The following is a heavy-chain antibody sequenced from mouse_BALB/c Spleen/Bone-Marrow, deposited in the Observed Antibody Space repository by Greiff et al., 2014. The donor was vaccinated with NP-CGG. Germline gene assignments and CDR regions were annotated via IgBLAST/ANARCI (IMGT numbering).Heavy chain of an antibody. J-gene: IGHJ2*01. Sequence: VQLQQSGAELVKPGASVKLSCKASGYTFTSYWMHWVKQRPGQGLEWIREINPSNGRTNYNEKFKSKATLTVDKSSSTAYMQLSSLTSEDSAVYYCAGGRGYFDYRGQGTTLTVSS. CDR1: GYTFTSYW. D-gene: IGHD3-3*01. CDR3: AGGRGYFDY. V-gene: IGHV1S81*02. CDR2: INPSNGRT.